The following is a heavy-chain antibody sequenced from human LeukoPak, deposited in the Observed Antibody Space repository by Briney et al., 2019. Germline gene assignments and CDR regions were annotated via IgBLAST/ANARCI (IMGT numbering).Heavy chain of an antibody. V-gene: IGHV3-23*01. CDR3: VKDNRGFTHGTLYIWFDP. CDR1: GFTFSNYA. CDR2: VSNSGGTT. D-gene: IGHD5-18*01. J-gene: IGHJ5*02. Sequence: PGGSLRLSCSCAASGFTFSNYAMTWVRQGPGKGLEWVSTVSNSGGTTFYADSVEGRFTVSRDNSKNTLYLQMSSLRAEDTAVYYCVKDNRGFTHGTLYIWFDPWGQGTLVTVSS.